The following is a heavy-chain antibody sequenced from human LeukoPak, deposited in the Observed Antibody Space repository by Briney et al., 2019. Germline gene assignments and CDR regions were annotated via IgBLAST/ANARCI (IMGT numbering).Heavy chain of an antibody. CDR1: GGSISSYY. CDR2: IYSSGST. J-gene: IGHJ4*02. V-gene: IGHV4-59*01. Sequence: PSETLSLTCTVSGGSISSYYWSWIRQSPGKGLEWIGYIYSSGSTNYNPSLKSRVTISVDTSKNQFSLKLSSVTAADTAVYYCATMVQGVHTYFGSWGQGNLVAVS. CDR3: ATMVQGVHTYFGS. D-gene: IGHD3-10*01.